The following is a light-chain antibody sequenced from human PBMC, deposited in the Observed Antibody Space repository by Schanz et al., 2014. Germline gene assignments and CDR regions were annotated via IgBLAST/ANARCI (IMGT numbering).Light chain of an antibody. CDR1: QSISSY. J-gene: IGKJ1*01. CDR2: AAS. CDR3: QQYNGWT. Sequence: DIQMTQSPSSLSASVGDRVTITCRASQSISSYLNWYQQKPGKAPKLLIYAASSLQSGVPSRFSGSGSGTEFTLTISSLQPDDFATYYCQQYNGWTFGQGTKVEIK. V-gene: IGKV1-39*01.